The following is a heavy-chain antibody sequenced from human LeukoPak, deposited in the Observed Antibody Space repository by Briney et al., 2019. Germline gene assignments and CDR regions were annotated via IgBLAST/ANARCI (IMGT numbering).Heavy chain of an antibody. CDR1: GFTFSSYG. J-gene: IGHJ4*02. V-gene: IGHV3-30*18. CDR2: IWYGGGNE. Sequence: PGRSLRLSCAASGFTFSSYGMHWVRQAPGKGLEWVAVIWYGGGNEYYADSVKGRFTISRDNSKNTLYLQMNRLRAEDTAVYYCAKDDGSGSSYSRGFDYWGQGTLVAVSS. D-gene: IGHD3-10*01. CDR3: AKDDGSGSSYSRGFDY.